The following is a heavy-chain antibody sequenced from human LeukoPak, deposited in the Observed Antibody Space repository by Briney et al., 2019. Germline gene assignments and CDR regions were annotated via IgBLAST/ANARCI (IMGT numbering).Heavy chain of an antibody. CDR2: IYSGGST. D-gene: IGHD6-19*01. J-gene: IGHJ4*02. CDR3: AREVAVGPFDY. V-gene: IGHV3-53*01. CDR1: GFTVSSNY. Sequence: GGSLRLSCAASGFTVSSNYMSWVRQAPGKGLEWVSVIYSGGSTYYEDSVKGRFTISRDNSKNTLYLQMNSLRVEDTAVYYCAREVAVGPFDYWGQGTLVTVSS.